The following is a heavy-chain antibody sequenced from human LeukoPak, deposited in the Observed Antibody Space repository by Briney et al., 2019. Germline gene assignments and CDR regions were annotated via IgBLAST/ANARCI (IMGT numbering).Heavy chain of an antibody. J-gene: IGHJ1*01. D-gene: IGHD1-26*01. CDR2: IYSDGNT. CDR1: GGSISSSNW. V-gene: IGHV3-53*01. CDR3: VREREGSNSEH. Sequence: PSETLSLTCAVSGGSISSSNWWSWVRQAPGMGLEWVSTIYSDGNTYYPDSVKGRFTISRDGSKNTLYLQLNSLRTEDTAIYYCVREREGSNSEHWGQGTLVTVSS.